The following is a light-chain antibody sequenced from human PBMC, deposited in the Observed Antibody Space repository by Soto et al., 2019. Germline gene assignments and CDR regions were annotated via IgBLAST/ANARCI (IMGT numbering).Light chain of an antibody. V-gene: IGKV3-11*01. J-gene: IGKJ1*01. CDR1: QSVSSY. CDR3: QQRGNWPQT. Sequence: EIVLTQSPATLSLSPGERATLSCRASQSVSSYLAWYQQKPGQAPRLLIYDASNRATGIPARFSGSGSETDFTLTISSLESEDFAVYYCQQRGNWPQTFGQGTKVEIK. CDR2: DAS.